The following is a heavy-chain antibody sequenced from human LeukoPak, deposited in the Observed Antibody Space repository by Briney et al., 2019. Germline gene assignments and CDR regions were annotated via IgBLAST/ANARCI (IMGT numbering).Heavy chain of an antibody. CDR3: ARSGDSSSSSGDY. CDR1: GGSIRSNY. Sequence: SETLSLTCTVSGGSIRSNYWSWIRQLPGKGLEWIGYIYYSGSTNYNPSLKSRVTISVDTPKNQFSLKLSSVTAADTAVYYCARSGDSSSSSGDYWGQGTLVTVSS. D-gene: IGHD6-6*01. V-gene: IGHV4-59*01. J-gene: IGHJ4*02. CDR2: IYYSGST.